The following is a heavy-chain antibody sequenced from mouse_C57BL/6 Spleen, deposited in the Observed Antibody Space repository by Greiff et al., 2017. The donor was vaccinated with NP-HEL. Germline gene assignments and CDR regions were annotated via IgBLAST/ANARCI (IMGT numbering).Heavy chain of an antibody. CDR3: ASITTVVHWYFDV. CDR1: GYAFSSSW. V-gene: IGHV1-82*01. D-gene: IGHD1-1*01. CDR2: IYPGDGDT. J-gene: IGHJ1*03. Sequence: VKLQESGPELVKPGASVKISCKASGYAFSSSWMNWVKQRPGKGLEWIGRIYPGDGDTNYNGKFKGKATLTADKSSSTAYMQLSSLTSEDSAVYFCASITTVVHWYFDVWGTGTLVTVS.